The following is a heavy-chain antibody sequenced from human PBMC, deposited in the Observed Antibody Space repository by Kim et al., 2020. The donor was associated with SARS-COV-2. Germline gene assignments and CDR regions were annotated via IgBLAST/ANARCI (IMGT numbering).Heavy chain of an antibody. CDR3: ARVSRNGDWFDP. D-gene: IGHD1-1*01. CDR2: IYYSGST. CDR1: GGSISSYY. J-gene: IGHJ5*02. Sequence: SETLSLTCTVSGGSISSYYWSWIRQPPGKGLEWIGYIYYSGSTNYNPSLKSRVTISVDTSKNQFSLKLSSVTAADTAVYYCARVSRNGDWFDPWGQGTLV. V-gene: IGHV4-59*01.